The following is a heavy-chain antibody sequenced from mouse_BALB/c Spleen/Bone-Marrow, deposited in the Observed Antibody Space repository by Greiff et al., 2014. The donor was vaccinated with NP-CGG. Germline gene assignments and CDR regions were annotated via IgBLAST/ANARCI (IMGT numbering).Heavy chain of an antibody. CDR3: ARLNYGNPFAY. Sequence: LQESAAELARPGASVKMSCKASGYTFTSYTMHWVKQRPGQGLEWIGYINPSSGYTDYNQKFNDKTTLTADKSSSTAYMQLSSLTSEDSAVYYCARLNYGNPFAYWGQGTLVTVSA. CDR1: GYTFTSYT. CDR2: INPSSGYT. D-gene: IGHD2-1*01. J-gene: IGHJ3*01. V-gene: IGHV1-4*02.